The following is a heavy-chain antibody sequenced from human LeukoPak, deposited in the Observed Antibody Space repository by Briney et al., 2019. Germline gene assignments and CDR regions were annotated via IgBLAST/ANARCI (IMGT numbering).Heavy chain of an antibody. CDR3: ASLTMIVVP. D-gene: IGHD3-22*01. CDR2: INHTGST. V-gene: IGHV4-34*01. J-gene: IGHJ4*02. CDR1: GGSFSGYY. Sequence: PSETLSLTCAVYGGSFSGYYWSRIRQPPGKGLEWIGEINHTGSTNYSPSLKSRVTISVDTSKNQFSLKLSSVTAADTAVYYCASLTMIVVPWGQGTLVTVSS.